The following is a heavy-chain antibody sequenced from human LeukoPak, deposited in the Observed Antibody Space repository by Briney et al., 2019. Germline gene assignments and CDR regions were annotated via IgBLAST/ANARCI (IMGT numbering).Heavy chain of an antibody. CDR3: ARQWLGAKRPNWFDP. D-gene: IGHD1-26*01. CDR1: GGSITGSTYY. V-gene: IGHV4-39*01. Sequence: SETLSLTCIVSGGSITGSTYYWGWSRQPPGKGLEWIGSIYYSGSTYYNPSLKSRVTISVDTSKNQFSLKLSSVTAADTAVYYCARQWLGAKRPNWFDPWGQGTLVTVSS. CDR2: IYYSGST. J-gene: IGHJ5*02.